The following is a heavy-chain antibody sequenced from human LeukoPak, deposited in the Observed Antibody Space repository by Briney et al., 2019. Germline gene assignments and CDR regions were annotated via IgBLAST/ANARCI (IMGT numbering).Heavy chain of an antibody. CDR2: LYPVDSDT. J-gene: IGHJ6*03. Sequence: GESLKISCKGSGYSFTSYCIGWVRQMPGKGLGWMGSLYPVDSDTRYSPSFQGQVTISAVKSISTAYLQWSSLKASDTAMYYCARRFYSSYSSSREYYMDVWGKGTTVTVSS. V-gene: IGHV5-51*01. CDR3: ARRFYSSYSSSREYYMDV. D-gene: IGHD6-13*01. CDR1: GYSFTSYC.